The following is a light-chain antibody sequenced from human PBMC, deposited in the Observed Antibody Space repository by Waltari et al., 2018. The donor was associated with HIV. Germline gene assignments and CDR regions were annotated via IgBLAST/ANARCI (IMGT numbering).Light chain of an antibody. V-gene: IGLV2-8*01. CDR1: NSDVGNSDT. CDR2: EVN. J-gene: IGLJ2*01. CDR3: SSYAGTNDFYVI. Sequence: QSPVTQARSASGSPGQAGTIPCTGTNSDVGNSDTVSTYQQHPGTPPKLIISEVNKPPSGVPNRFSGSKSGNTASLTVSGLQAEDEAAYYCSSYAGTNDFYVIFGGGTKLTVL.